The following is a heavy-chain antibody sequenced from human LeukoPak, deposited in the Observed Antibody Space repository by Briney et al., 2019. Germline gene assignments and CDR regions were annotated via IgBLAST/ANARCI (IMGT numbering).Heavy chain of an antibody. CDR3: ANSQGGY. CDR1: GFTFDDYA. Sequence: PGGSLRLSCAASGFTFDDYAMHWVRQAPGKGLEWVSGISWNSFSIGYADSVKGRFTISRDNSKNTLYLQMNSLRAEDTAVYYCANSQGGYWGQGTLVTVSS. J-gene: IGHJ4*02. D-gene: IGHD3-16*01. CDR2: ISWNSFSI. V-gene: IGHV3-9*01.